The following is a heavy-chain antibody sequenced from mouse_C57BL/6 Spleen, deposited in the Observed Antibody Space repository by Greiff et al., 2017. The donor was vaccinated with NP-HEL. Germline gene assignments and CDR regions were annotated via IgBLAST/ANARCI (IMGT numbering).Heavy chain of an antibody. CDR1: GYTFTSYW. Sequence: QVQLQQPGTELVKPGASVKLSCKASGYTFTSYWMHWVKQRPGQGLEWIGNINPSDGGTNYNEKFKSKATLTVDKSSSTAYMQLSSLTSEDSAVYYCARKYYGSSHYYAMDYWGQGTSVTVSS. CDR3: ARKYYGSSHYYAMDY. J-gene: IGHJ4*01. CDR2: INPSDGGT. V-gene: IGHV1-53*01. D-gene: IGHD1-1*01.